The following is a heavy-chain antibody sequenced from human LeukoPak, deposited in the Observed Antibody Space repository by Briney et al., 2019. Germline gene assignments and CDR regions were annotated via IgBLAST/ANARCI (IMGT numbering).Heavy chain of an antibody. V-gene: IGHV4-31*03. J-gene: IGHJ5*02. CDR3: ARVIPAIRRGWFDP. CDR1: GGSISSGGYY. Sequence: PSETLSLTCTVSGGSISSGGYYWSWIRQHPGKGLEWIGYIYYSGSTYYNPSLKSRVTISVDTSKNQFSLKLSSVTAADTAVYYCARVIPAIRRGWFDPWGQGTLVTVSS. D-gene: IGHD2-2*02. CDR2: IYYSGST.